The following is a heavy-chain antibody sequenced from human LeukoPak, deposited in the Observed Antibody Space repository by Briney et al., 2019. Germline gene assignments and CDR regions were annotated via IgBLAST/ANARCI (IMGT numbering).Heavy chain of an antibody. D-gene: IGHD2/OR15-2a*01. Sequence: GASVKVSCKASGYAFTGYYMHWVRQAPGQGLEWMGWINPHSGGTNYAPKFQGRVTMARDTSISTADMELSGLRSDDTAVYCCARSGGSYYYFLWFDPWGQGTLVNVSS. V-gene: IGHV1-2*02. CDR3: ARSGGSYYYFLWFDP. CDR1: GYAFTGYY. CDR2: INPHSGGT. J-gene: IGHJ5*02.